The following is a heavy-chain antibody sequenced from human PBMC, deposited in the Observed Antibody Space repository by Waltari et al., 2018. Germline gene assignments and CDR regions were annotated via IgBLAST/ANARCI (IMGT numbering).Heavy chain of an antibody. CDR1: GGTFSSYA. J-gene: IGHJ6*02. D-gene: IGHD6-19*01. Sequence: QVQLVQSGAEVKKPGSSVKVSCKASGGTFSSYAISWVRQAPGQGLELMGRIIPIFGTANYAQKFQGRVTITADKSTSTAYMELSSLRSEDTAVYYCARASVGVAGTGDYYGMDVWGQGTTVTVSS. V-gene: IGHV1-69*08. CDR2: IIPIFGTA. CDR3: ARASVGVAGTGDYYGMDV.